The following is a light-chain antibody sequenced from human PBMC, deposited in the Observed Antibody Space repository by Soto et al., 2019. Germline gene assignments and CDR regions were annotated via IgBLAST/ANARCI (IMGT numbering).Light chain of an antibody. Sequence: QSVLRQPPSASGTPGQSVTISCSGSTSTIGSSYVYWYQQLPGTAPKVFIYENNRRPSGVPDRFSGSKSGTSASLAIGGLGSEDEACYYCPTWDDSLSGPVFGGGTKLTVL. V-gene: IGLV1-47*01. CDR2: ENN. J-gene: IGLJ2*01. CDR1: TSTIGSSY. CDR3: PTWDDSLSGPV.